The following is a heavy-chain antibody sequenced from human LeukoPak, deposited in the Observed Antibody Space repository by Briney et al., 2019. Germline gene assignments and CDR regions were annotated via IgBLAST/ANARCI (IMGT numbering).Heavy chain of an antibody. D-gene: IGHD2-2*01. CDR3: ARDRDIVVVPAAMRRYGDDNWFDP. Sequence: ASVKVSCKASGYTFSTYPLNWVRQAPGQGLEWMGWISAYNGNTNYAQKLQGRVTMTTDTSTSTAYMELRSLRSDDTAVYYCARDRDIVVVPAAMRRYGDDNWFDPWGQGTLVTVSS. J-gene: IGHJ5*02. CDR1: GYTFSTYP. CDR2: ISAYNGNT. V-gene: IGHV1-18*01.